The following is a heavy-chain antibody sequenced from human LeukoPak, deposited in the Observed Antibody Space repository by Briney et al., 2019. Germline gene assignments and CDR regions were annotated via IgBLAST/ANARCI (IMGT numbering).Heavy chain of an antibody. CDR3: AKSSRPVITTMSDWFDP. CDR1: GFIFSSYA. J-gene: IGHJ5*02. Sequence: GGSLRLSCAASGFIFSSYAMTWVRQAPGKGLEWVPAISGSGVSTYYADSVKDRFTISRDNSKNTLYLQMNSLRAEDTAVYYCAKSSRPVITTMSDWFDPWGQGTLVTVSS. CDR2: ISGSGVST. D-gene: IGHD3-22*01. V-gene: IGHV3-23*01.